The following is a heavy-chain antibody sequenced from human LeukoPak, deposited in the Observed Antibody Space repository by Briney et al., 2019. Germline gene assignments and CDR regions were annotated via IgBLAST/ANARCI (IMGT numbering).Heavy chain of an antibody. CDR2: ISSSSSSK. CDR3: ARVQGGWYYFDY. J-gene: IGHJ4*02. D-gene: IGHD2-15*01. V-gene: IGHV3-21*01. Sequence: GGSLRLSCAASGFTFRSYSMNWVRQAPGKGLEGVSFISSSSSSKYYADSVKGRFTISRDNAKNSLYLQMNSLRADDTAVYYCARVQGGWYYFDYWGQGTLVTVSS. CDR1: GFTFRSYS.